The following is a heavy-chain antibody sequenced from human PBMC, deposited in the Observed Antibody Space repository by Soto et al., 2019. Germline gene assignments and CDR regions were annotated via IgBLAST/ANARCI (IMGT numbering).Heavy chain of an antibody. CDR3: ARAERFGELLSWFDP. CDR2: IYYSGST. CDR1: GGSISSGDYY. D-gene: IGHD3-10*01. J-gene: IGHJ5*02. V-gene: IGHV4-30-4*01. Sequence: SETLSLTCTVSGGSISSGDYYWSWIRQPPGKGLEWIGYIYYSGSTYYNPSLKSRVTISVDTSKNQFSLKLSSVTAADTAVYYCARAERFGELLSWFDPWGQGTLVTVSS.